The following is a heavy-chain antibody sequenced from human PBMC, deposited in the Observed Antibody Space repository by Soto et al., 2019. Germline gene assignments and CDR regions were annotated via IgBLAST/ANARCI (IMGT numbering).Heavy chain of an antibody. CDR3: AKDRLTAMVTTDFDY. D-gene: IGHD5-18*01. J-gene: IGHJ4*02. V-gene: IGHV3-23*01. Sequence: GGSLRLSCAASGFTFSSYAMSWVRQAPGKGLEWVSAISGNGGSTYYADSVKGRVTISRDNSKNTLYLQMNSLRAEDTAVYYCAKDRLTAMVTTDFDYWGQGTLVTFSS. CDR2: ISGNGGST. CDR1: GFTFSSYA.